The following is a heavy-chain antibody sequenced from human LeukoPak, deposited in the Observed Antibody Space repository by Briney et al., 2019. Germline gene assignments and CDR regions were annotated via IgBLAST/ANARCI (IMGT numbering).Heavy chain of an antibody. D-gene: IGHD2-15*01. J-gene: IGHJ4*02. CDR2: ISTSSIYV. V-gene: IGHV3-21*01. Sequence: PGGSLRLSCAASGFTFSNAWMSWVRQAPGKGLEWVSSISTSSIYVYYADSVKGRFTISRDNAKNSLYLQMNSLRAEDTAVYYCASELGYCSGGRCYDYWGQGTLVTVSS. CDR3: ASELGYCSGGRCYDY. CDR1: GFTFSNAW.